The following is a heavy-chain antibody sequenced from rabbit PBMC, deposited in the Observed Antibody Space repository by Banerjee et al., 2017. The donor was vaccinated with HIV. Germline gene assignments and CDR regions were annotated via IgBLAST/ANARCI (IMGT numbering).Heavy chain of an antibody. V-gene: IGHV1S45*01. CDR3: ARYLAGVIGWNFNL. D-gene: IGHD4-1*01. CDR2: IVTGSFRT. Sequence: QEQLEESGGGLVQPGGSLTLSCKASGFDFSTYYMSWVRQAPGKGLEWIGCIVTGSFRTYYASWAKGRFTISKTSSTTVTLQMTSLTVADTATYLCARYLAGVIGWNFNLWGPGTLVTVS. CDR1: GFDFSTYYM. J-gene: IGHJ4*01.